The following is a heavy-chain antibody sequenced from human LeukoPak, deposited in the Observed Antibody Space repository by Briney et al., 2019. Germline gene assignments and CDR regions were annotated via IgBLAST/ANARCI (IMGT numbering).Heavy chain of an antibody. V-gene: IGHV3-48*01. D-gene: IGHD1-1*01. CDR1: GFTFSSYS. J-gene: IGHJ5*02. CDR2: ISSSSSTI. CDR3: ARDQLYGWFDP. Sequence: AGGSLRLSCAASGFTFSSYSMNWVRQAPGKGLEWVSYISSSSSTIYYADSVKGRFTISRDNAKNSLYLQMNSLRAEDTAVYYCARDQLYGWFDPWGQGTLVTVSS.